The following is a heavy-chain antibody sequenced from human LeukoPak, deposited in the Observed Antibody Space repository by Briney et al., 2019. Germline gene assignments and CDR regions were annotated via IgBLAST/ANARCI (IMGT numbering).Heavy chain of an antibody. Sequence: GGSLRLSCAASGFTFSSYEMNWVRQAPGKGLEWASYISSSGSTIYYADSVKGRFTISRDNAKNSLYLQMNSLRAEDTAVYYCARDSQSDYVWGSYRYPDYWGQGTLVTVSS. J-gene: IGHJ4*02. D-gene: IGHD3-16*02. CDR2: ISSSGSTI. V-gene: IGHV3-48*03. CDR1: GFTFSSYE. CDR3: ARDSQSDYVWGSYRYPDY.